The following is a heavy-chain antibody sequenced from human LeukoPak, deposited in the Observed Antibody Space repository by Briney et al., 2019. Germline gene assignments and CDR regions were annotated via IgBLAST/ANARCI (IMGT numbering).Heavy chain of an antibody. J-gene: IGHJ4*02. Sequence: GGSLRLSCAASGFTFSDYYMSWIRQAPGKGLEWVSYIGSSGTTIYYADSVKGRFTISRDNAKNSLFLQMNSLRAEDTAVYYCASIVGATHFDNWGQGTLVTVSS. CDR2: IGSSGTTI. CDR1: GFTFSDYY. CDR3: ASIVGATHFDN. V-gene: IGHV3-11*04. D-gene: IGHD1-26*01.